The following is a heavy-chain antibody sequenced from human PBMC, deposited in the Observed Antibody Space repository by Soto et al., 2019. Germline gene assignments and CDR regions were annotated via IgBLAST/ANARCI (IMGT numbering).Heavy chain of an antibody. Sequence: QLQLQESGPGLVKPSETLSLTCTVSGGSISSSSYYWGWIRQPPGKGLEWIGSIYYSGSTYYNPSLKSRVTIAVDTSKHQFSLKLSSVTAADTAVYYCARRYYDFWSGYYYYYMDVWGKGTTVTVSS. CDR1: GGSISSSSYY. CDR2: IYYSGST. D-gene: IGHD3-3*01. V-gene: IGHV4-39*01. J-gene: IGHJ6*03. CDR3: ARRYYDFWSGYYYYYMDV.